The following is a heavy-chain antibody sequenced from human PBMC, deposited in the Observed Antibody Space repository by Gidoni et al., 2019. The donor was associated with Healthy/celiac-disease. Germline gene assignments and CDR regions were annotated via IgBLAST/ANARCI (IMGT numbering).Heavy chain of an antibody. V-gene: IGHV3-21*01. J-gene: IGHJ4*02. D-gene: IGHD6-19*01. CDR2: ISSSSSYI. CDR1: GFTFSSYS. CDR3: ARDLPHSIAVDGLARDFDY. Sequence: EVQLVESGGGLVKPGGSLRLSCAASGFTFSSYSMNWVRQAPGKGREWVSSISSSSSYIYYADSVKGRFTISRDNAKNSLYLQMNSLRAEDTAVYYCARDLPHSIAVDGLARDFDYWGQGTLVTVSS.